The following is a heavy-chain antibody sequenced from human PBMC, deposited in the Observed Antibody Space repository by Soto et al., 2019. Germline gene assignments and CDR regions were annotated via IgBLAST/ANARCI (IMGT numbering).Heavy chain of an antibody. J-gene: IGHJ4*02. Sequence: PGGSLRLSCAAFGFMFSNSDMSWVRQAPGKGLEWVSYISRGGDDTYYADSVKGRFTISRDNAKNTVYLQMNSLRAEDTAVYYCVRRSDHYDIDYWGQGT. D-gene: IGHD3-22*01. CDR2: ISRGGDDT. CDR3: VRRSDHYDIDY. CDR1: GFMFSNSD. V-gene: IGHV3-23*01.